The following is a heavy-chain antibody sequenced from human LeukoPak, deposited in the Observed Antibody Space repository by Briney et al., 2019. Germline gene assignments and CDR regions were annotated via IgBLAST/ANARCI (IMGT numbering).Heavy chain of an antibody. CDR1: GGSFSGYY. CDR3: ARDDAASDAFDI. V-gene: IGHV4-34*01. J-gene: IGHJ3*02. Sequence: PSETLSLTCAVYGGSFSGYYWSWIRQPPGKGLEWIGEINHSGSTNYNPSLKSRVTISVDTSKSQFSLKLSSVTAADTAVYYCARDDAASDAFDIWGQGTMVTVSS. CDR2: INHSGST. D-gene: IGHD2-2*01.